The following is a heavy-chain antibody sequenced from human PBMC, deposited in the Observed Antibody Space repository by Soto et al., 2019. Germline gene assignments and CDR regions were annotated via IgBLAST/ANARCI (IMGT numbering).Heavy chain of an antibody. CDR3: AKDHVVPAAAMVYGMDV. CDR1: GFTFSSYA. CDR2: ISGSGGST. Sequence: EVQLLESGGGLVQPGGSLRLSCAASGFTFSSYAMSWVRQAPGKGLEWVSAISGSGGSTYYADSVKGRFTISRDNSKNTLDLQMNSLRAEDTAVYYCAKDHVVPAAAMVYGMDVWGQGTTVTVSS. D-gene: IGHD2-2*01. J-gene: IGHJ6*02. V-gene: IGHV3-23*01.